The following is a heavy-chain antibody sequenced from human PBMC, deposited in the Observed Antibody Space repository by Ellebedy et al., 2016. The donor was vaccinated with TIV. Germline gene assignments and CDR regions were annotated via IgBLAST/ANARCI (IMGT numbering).Heavy chain of an antibody. CDR1: GFTVSYTY. D-gene: IGHD1-20*01. CDR2: IHTGGDT. J-gene: IGHJ3*02. V-gene: IGHV3-53*01. CDR3: ARRISGTYGDDAFDI. Sequence: GESLKISCAASGFTVSYTYMNWVRQAPGKGLEWVSVIHTGGDTYYADSVKGRFTISRDSSKNTVFLQINSLRAEDTAMYYCARRISGTYGDDAFDIWGQGTMVTVSS.